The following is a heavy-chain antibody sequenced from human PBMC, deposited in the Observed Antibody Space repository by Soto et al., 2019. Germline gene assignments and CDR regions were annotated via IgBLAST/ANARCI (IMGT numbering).Heavy chain of an antibody. CDR1: GGTFSSYA. V-gene: IGHV1-69*13. D-gene: IGHD3-3*01. CDR2: IIPIFGTA. CDR3: ARDQTTIFGVVIDYYYYGMDV. J-gene: IGHJ6*02. Sequence: SVKVSCKASGGTFSSYAISWVRQAPGQGLERMGGIIPIFGTANYAQKFQGRVTITADESTSTAYMELSSLRSEDTAVYYCARDQTTIFGVVIDYYYYGMDVWGQGTTVTVSS.